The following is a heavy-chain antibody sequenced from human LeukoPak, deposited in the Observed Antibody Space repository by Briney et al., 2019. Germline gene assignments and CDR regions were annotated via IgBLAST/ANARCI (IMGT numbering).Heavy chain of an antibody. V-gene: IGHV3-23*01. Sequence: GGSLRLSCAASGFTFSSYAMSWVRQAPGKGLEWVSAISGSGGSTYYADSVKGRFTISRDNSKNTLYLQMNSLRAEDTAVYYCAKDFRYFDWLFPFDYWGQGTLVTVSS. CDR1: GFTFSSYA. D-gene: IGHD3-9*01. J-gene: IGHJ4*02. CDR3: AKDFRYFDWLFPFDY. CDR2: ISGSGGST.